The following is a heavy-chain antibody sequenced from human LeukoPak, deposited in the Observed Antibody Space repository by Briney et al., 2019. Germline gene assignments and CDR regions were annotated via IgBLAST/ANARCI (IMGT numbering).Heavy chain of an antibody. CDR2: IYHSGST. V-gene: IGHV4-38-2*02. J-gene: IGHJ4*02. Sequence: SETLSLTCTVSGYSISSGYCWGWIRQPPGKGPEWIGNIYHSGSTFYNPSLKSQVTISVDTSKNQFSLKLSSVTAADPAVYYCARGVAPSIAAAGTILSFDYWGQGTLVTVSS. D-gene: IGHD6-13*01. CDR3: ARGVAPSIAAAGTILSFDY. CDR1: GYSISSGYC.